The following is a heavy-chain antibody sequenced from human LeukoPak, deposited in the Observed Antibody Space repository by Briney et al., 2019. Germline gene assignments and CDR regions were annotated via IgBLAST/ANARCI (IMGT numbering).Heavy chain of an antibody. CDR2: IDWDDGK. Sequence: SGPTLVNPTQTLTLTCTFSGFSLSTSGMCVSWIRQPPGKALEWLARIDWDDGKYYSTSLKTRLTISKDTSKNQVVLTMTNMDPVDTATYYCARIGDDYGDYVFDYWGQGTLVTVSS. V-gene: IGHV2-70*11. J-gene: IGHJ4*02. CDR3: ARIGDDYGDYVFDY. D-gene: IGHD4-17*01. CDR1: GFSLSTSGMC.